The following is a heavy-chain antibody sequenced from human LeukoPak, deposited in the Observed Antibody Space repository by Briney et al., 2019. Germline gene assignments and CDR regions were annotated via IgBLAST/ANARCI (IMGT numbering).Heavy chain of an antibody. CDR1: GGSISSYY. Sequence: SSETLSLTCTVSGGSISSYYWSWIRQPPGKGLEWIGYIYDSGSTNYNPSLKSRVIISVDTSKNQFSLKLSSVTAADTAVYYCARGFIVVVVASAGKFDPWGQGTLVTVSS. D-gene: IGHD2-15*01. V-gene: IGHV4-59*01. CDR2: IYDSGST. J-gene: IGHJ5*02. CDR3: ARGFIVVVVASAGKFDP.